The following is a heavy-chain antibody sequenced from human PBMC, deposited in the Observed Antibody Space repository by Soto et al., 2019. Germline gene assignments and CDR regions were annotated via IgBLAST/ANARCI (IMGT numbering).Heavy chain of an antibody. V-gene: IGHV2-5*02. J-gene: IGHJ4*02. CDR3: AHTSGGGNSACFDY. D-gene: IGHD2-21*02. Sequence: QITLKESGPPLVKPTQTLTLTCTFSGFSLSTSRVGVGWIRQPPGKALEWLALIYWDDDKRYSPSLKSRLTITTYTSKNQVVLTMTNTDPVDTATYYCAHTSGGGNSACFDYWGQGTLVTVSS. CDR1: GFSLSTSRVG. CDR2: IYWDDDK.